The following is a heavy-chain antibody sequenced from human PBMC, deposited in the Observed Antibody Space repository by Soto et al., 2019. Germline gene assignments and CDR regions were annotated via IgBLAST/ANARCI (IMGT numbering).Heavy chain of an antibody. J-gene: IGHJ5*02. Sequence: GASVKVSCKASGYTFTSYGISWVRQAPGQGLEWMGWISAYNGNTNYAQKLQGRVTMTTDTSTSTAYMELRSLRSDDTAVYYCARDDSYDYGDYVAPNWFDPWGQGTLVTVSS. CDR3: ARDDSYDYGDYVAPNWFDP. D-gene: IGHD4-17*01. V-gene: IGHV1-18*01. CDR1: GYTFTSYG. CDR2: ISAYNGNT.